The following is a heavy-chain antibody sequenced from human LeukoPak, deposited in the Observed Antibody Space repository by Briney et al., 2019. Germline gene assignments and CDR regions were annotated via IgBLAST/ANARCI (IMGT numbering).Heavy chain of an antibody. J-gene: IGHJ4*02. V-gene: IGHV1-18*01. CDR3: AREYYYDSSGYYSH. CDR1: GGTFTSYG. Sequence: ASVKVSCKASGGTFTSYGISWVRQAPGQGLEWMGWISAYNGNTNYAQKFQGRVTMTRNTSISTAYMELSSLRSEDTAVYYCAREYYYDSSGYYSHWGQGTLVTVSS. D-gene: IGHD3-22*01. CDR2: ISAYNGNT.